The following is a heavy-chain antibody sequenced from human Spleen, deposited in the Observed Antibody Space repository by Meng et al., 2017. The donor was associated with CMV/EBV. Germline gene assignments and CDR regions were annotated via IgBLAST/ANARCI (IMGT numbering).Heavy chain of an antibody. CDR1: GFSFDTFS. CDR2: IKRDGSEK. D-gene: IGHD5-18*01. J-gene: IGHJ4*02. CDR3: ARGSGYSYGYVDY. Sequence: GESLKISCIASGFSFDTFSMPWVRQAPGKGLEWVASIKRDGSEKHYVDSVKGRFTISRDNSKNTLYLQMNSLRAEDTAVYYCARGSGYSYGYVDYWGQGTLVTVSS. V-gene: IGHV3-7*01.